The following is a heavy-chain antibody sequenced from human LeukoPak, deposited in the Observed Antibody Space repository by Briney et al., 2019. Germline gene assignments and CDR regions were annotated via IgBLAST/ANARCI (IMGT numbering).Heavy chain of an antibody. V-gene: IGHV4-30-4*01. D-gene: IGHD3-22*01. J-gene: IGHJ5*02. CDR1: GGSISSGDYY. CDR3: ARGRYDSSGYYKFLNWFDP. CDR2: IYYSGST. Sequence: SETLSLTCTVSGGSISSGDYYWSWIRQPPGKGLEWIGYIYYSGSTYYNPSLKSRVTISVDMSKNQFSLKLSSVTAADTAVYYCARGRYDSSGYYKFLNWFDPWGQGTLVTVSS.